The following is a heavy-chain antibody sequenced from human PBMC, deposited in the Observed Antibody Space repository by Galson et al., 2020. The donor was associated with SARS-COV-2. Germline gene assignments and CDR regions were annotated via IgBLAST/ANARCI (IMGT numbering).Heavy chain of an antibody. D-gene: IGHD6-19*01. CDR3: SREGWQGGY. V-gene: IGHV3-7*01. CDR2: IKGDGSET. CDR1: GFTFNDFW. J-gene: IGHJ4*02. Sequence: GESLKISCEVSGFTFNDFWMSWFRQAPGKGLVWVANIKGDGSETNYADFVKGRFSISRDNAANSLYLQMNSLRVEDSAVYYCSREGWQGGYWGQGTRVTVSS.